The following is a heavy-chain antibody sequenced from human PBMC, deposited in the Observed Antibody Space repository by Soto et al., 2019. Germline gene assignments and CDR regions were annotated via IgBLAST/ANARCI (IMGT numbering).Heavy chain of an antibody. CDR2: ISTDKGNT. J-gene: IGHJ4*02. CDR3: ARDRDWNLDY. CDR1: GGTFSNYV. Sequence: ASVKVSCKASGGTFSNYVIAWVRQAPGQGLEWMGGISTDKGNTKYAQNFQSRATLTTDTSTSTAYMELRSLRSGDTAVYYCARDRDWNLDYWGQGTLVTVSS. D-gene: IGHD2-21*02. V-gene: IGHV1-18*01.